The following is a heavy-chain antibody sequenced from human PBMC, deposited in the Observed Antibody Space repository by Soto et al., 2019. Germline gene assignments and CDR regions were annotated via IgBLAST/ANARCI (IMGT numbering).Heavy chain of an antibody. Sequence: PSETLSLTCAVSGYSISSGYYWGWIRQPPGKGLEWTGSIYHSGSTYYNPSLKSRATISVDTSKNQFSLKLSSVSAADAAVYYRARDFGVVISSWSGGMDVWGQGTTVTVSS. CDR3: ARDFGVVISSWSGGMDV. CDR2: IYHSGST. J-gene: IGHJ6*02. D-gene: IGHD3-3*01. CDR1: GYSISSGYY. V-gene: IGHV4-38-2*02.